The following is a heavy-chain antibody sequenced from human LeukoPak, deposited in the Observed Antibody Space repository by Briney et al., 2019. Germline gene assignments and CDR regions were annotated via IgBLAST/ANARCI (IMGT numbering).Heavy chain of an antibody. Sequence: GSLRLSCAASGFTFRGYGMHWVRQTPGKGLEWVSAIETDGSATTYADSVEGRFSTSRDNAKNILYLQMNSLRVEDTAVYYCARGGGYRLDYWGQGTLVTVSS. V-gene: IGHV3-74*01. D-gene: IGHD6-25*01. CDR3: ARGGGYRLDY. J-gene: IGHJ4*02. CDR1: GFTFRGYG. CDR2: IETDGSAT.